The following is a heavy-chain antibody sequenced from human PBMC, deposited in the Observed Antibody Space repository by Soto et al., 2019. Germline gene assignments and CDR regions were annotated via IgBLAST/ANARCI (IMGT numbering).Heavy chain of an antibody. CDR2: IKSKTDGGTT. CDR3: TTVRTY. V-gene: IGHV3-15*07. Sequence: DVQLVESGGGLVKPGGSLRLSCAASGFTFTNTWMNWVRQAPGRGLEWVGRIKSKTDGGTTDYAAPVKGRFTISRDDSKNTLYLYVDGRKAEDTAVYYCTTVRTYWGQGTLVTVSS. J-gene: IGHJ4*02. CDR1: GFTFTNTW.